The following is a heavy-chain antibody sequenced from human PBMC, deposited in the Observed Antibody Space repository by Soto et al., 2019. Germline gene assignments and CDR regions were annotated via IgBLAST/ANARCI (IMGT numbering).Heavy chain of an antibody. CDR1: GGSLSSSTYY. CDR3: ARHIYRSGFNWFDP. J-gene: IGHJ5*02. D-gene: IGHD6-19*01. CDR2: IYYSGST. V-gene: IGHV4-39*01. Sequence: SETLSRTCTVSGGSLSSSTYYWGWIRQPPGKGLEWIGSIYYSGSTYYNPSLKSRVTIPVDTSKNQFSLKLSSVTAADTAVYYCARHIYRSGFNWFDPCGQGTLVT.